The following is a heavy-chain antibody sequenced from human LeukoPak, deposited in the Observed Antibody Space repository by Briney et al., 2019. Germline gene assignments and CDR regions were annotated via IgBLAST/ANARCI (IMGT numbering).Heavy chain of an antibody. D-gene: IGHD3-22*01. CDR2: ISSGDST. Sequence: PGGSLRLSCAASGFTVSSNYMSWVRQAPGKGLEWVSVISSGDSTYYADSVKGRFAISRDNSKNTLYLQMNSLRAEDTAVYHCAREGIDYYDKSGYVYWGQGTLVTVSS. CDR3: AREGIDYYDKSGYVY. J-gene: IGHJ4*02. V-gene: IGHV3-53*01. CDR1: GFTVSSNY.